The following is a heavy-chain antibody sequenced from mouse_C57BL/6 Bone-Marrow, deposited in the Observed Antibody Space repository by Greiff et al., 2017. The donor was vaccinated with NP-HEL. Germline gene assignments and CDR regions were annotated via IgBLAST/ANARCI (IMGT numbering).Heavy chain of an antibody. D-gene: IGHD4-1*01. CDR3: ARRRTGTGYWYFDV. CDR1: GYTFTSYW. Sequence: QVQLQQPGAELVRPGSSVKLSCKASGYTFTSYWMHWVKQRPIRGLEWIGNIDPYDSETHYNQKFKDKATLTVDKPSSTAYMQLSSLTSEDSAVFYCARRRTGTGYWYFDVWGTGTTVTVSS. V-gene: IGHV1-52*01. J-gene: IGHJ1*03. CDR2: IDPYDSET.